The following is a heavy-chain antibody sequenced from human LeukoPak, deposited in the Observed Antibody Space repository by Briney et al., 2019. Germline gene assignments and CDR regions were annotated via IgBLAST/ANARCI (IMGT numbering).Heavy chain of an antibody. CDR2: IYGTWNT. J-gene: IGHJ4*02. V-gene: IGHV4-31*03. D-gene: IGHD5-24*01. Sequence: SETLSLTCTVSGASISSAPYYWAWIRQHPGGGLEWLGHIYGTWNTYYSPSLKSRLTISIDTSGSQFSLELRSVTAADTAVYYCASQKMTTREFDSWGQGTRVTVSS. CDR1: GASISSAPYY. CDR3: ASQKMTTREFDS.